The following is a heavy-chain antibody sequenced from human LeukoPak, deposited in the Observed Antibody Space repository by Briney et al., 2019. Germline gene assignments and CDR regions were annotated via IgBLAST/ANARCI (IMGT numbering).Heavy chain of an antibody. Sequence: HTGGSLRLSCAASGFTFSSSAMNWVRQAPGKGLVWVSRIASDGSSTTYADSVKGRFSISRDNAKNTLYLQMNSLRVEDTAVYYCARGRPHGNDYWGQGTLVTVSS. CDR2: IASDGSST. CDR1: GFTFSSSA. D-gene: IGHD4-23*01. CDR3: ARGRPHGNDY. J-gene: IGHJ4*02. V-gene: IGHV3-74*01.